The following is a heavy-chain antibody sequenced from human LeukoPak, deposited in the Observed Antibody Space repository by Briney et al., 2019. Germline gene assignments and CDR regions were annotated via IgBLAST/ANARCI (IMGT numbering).Heavy chain of an antibody. J-gene: IGHJ4*02. V-gene: IGHV5-51*01. CDR3: ARVGVTGTNDY. Sequence: ESLKISCKGPGYSFTTYWIGWVRQMPGKGLEWMGIIYPGDSNIRYSPSFQGQVTISADKSTSTAYLQWSSLKASDTALYYCARVGVTGTNDYWGQGTLVTVSS. CDR1: GYSFTTYW. CDR2: IYPGDSNI. D-gene: IGHD1/OR15-1a*01.